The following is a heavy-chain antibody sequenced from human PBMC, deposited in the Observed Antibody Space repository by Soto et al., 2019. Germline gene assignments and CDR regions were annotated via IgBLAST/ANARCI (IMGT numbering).Heavy chain of an antibody. D-gene: IGHD3-10*01. CDR3: ARGVGSGIYYNQYNWFDP. V-gene: IGHV1-18*01. J-gene: IGHJ5*02. CDR1: GYTFTTYG. Sequence: QVQLVQSGGEVKKPGASVKVSCKASGYTFTTYGISWVRQAPGQGLEWMGWINVYNGNTKYAQKLQGRVTMTTDTPTXTXFMELRSLISDDTAVYYCARGVGSGIYYNQYNWFDPWGQGTLVTVSS. CDR2: INVYNGNT.